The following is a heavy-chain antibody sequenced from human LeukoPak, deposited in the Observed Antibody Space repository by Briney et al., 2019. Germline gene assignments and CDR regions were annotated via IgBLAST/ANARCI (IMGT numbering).Heavy chain of an antibody. J-gene: IGHJ4*02. CDR2: ISKSSTSI. Sequence: GGSLRLSCAASGFTFSSYSVNWVRQAPGKGLEWLSYISKSSTSIYYAESMKGRFTISKDKSKNTLSLQMNSLRPDDTAVYYCAKDSTSTLDYWGQGAPVTVSS. CDR3: AKDSTSTLDY. CDR1: GFTFSSYS. V-gene: IGHV3-48*01. D-gene: IGHD2-2*01.